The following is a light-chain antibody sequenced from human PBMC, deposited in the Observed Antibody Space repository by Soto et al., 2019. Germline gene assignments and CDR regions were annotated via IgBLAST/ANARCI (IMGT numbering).Light chain of an antibody. J-gene: IGKJ3*01. CDR1: QTIGNK. CDR2: ASS. CDR3: QRYDGWPYT. V-gene: IGKV3-15*01. Sequence: IGVAQSPATLSVSAGERVTISCRATQTIGNKLAWYLQRPGKAPRLLMYASSTVPTDIPSRFSGSGSGTEFPLTITGLQSEDVAVYYCQRYDGWPYTFGLGTKVDIK.